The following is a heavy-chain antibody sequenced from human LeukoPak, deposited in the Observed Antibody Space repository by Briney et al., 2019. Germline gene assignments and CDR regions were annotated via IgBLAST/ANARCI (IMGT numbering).Heavy chain of an antibody. J-gene: IGHJ5*02. D-gene: IGHD3-10*01. CDR2: IYYSGST. V-gene: IGHV4-39*07. CDR3: ARDRNDGSGSYSTGGVWFDP. Sequence: PSETLSLTCTVSGGSISSSSYYWGWIRQPPGKGLEWIGSIYYSGSTYYNPSLKSRVTISVDTSKNQFSLKLSSVTAADTAVYYCARDRNDGSGSYSTGGVWFDPWGQGTLVTVSS. CDR1: GGSISSSSYY.